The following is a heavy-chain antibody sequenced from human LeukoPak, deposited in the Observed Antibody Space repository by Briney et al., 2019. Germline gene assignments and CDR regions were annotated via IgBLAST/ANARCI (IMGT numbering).Heavy chain of an antibody. J-gene: IGHJ4*02. D-gene: IGHD1-26*01. CDR3: ARDLVGATVEEGHV. CDR1: GFTVSSNY. V-gene: IGHV3-66*01. CDR2: IYSGGST. Sequence: GGSLRLSCAASGFTVSSNYMSWVRQAPGKGLEWVSVIYSGGSTYYADSVKGRFTISRDNSKNTLYLQMNSLRAEDTAVYYCARDLVGATVEEGHVWGQGTLVTVSS.